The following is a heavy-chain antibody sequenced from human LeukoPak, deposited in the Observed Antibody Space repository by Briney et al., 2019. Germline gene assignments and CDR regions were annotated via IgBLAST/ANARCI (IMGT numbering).Heavy chain of an antibody. J-gene: IGHJ4*02. D-gene: IGHD5-18*01. CDR3: AREGYSYGYGDY. CDR2: INPSGGST. Sequence: ASVKVSCXASEHTFATYNMHWVRQAPGQGLEWMGVINPSGGSTSYAQKFQGRVTMTRDTSTSTVYMELSSLRSEDTAVYYCAREGYSYGYGDYWGQGTLVTVSS. CDR1: EHTFATYN. V-gene: IGHV1-46*01.